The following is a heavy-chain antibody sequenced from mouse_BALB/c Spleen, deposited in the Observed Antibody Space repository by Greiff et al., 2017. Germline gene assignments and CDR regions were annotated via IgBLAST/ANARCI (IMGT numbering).Heavy chain of an antibody. J-gene: IGHJ4*01. V-gene: IGHV1S41*01. CDR1: GYTFTSYW. D-gene: IGHD1-1*01. CDR2: IAPGSGST. Sequence: ELVKPGASVKLSCKASGYTFTSYWINWIKQRPGQGLEWIGRIAPGSGSTYYNEMFKGKATLTVDTSSSTAYIQLSSLSSEDSAVYFCARVITAVVATNAMDYWGQGTSVTVSS. CDR3: ARVITAVVATNAMDY.